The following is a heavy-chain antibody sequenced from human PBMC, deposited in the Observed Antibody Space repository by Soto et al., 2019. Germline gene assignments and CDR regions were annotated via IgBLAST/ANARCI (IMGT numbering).Heavy chain of an antibody. CDR2: IYYSGTTT. CDR3: ARLGGSYAVPHFDY. CDR1: GGSISNYD. D-gene: IGHD1-26*01. Sequence: PSETLSLTCTVSGGSISNYDWSWIRQPPGKGLEWIGYIYYSGTTTNYNPSLKSRVTLSVDTSKNQFSLKLSSVTAADTAVYYCARLGGSYAVPHFDYWGQGTLVTVSS. J-gene: IGHJ4*02. V-gene: IGHV4-59*08.